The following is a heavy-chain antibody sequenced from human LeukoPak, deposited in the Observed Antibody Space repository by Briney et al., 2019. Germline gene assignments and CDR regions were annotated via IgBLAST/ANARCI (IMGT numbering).Heavy chain of an antibody. CDR3: ARDGGIADWYFDL. CDR1: GGPISSYY. J-gene: IGHJ2*01. CDR2: IYYSGST. Sequence: PLETLSLTCTVSGGPISSYYWSWIRQPPGKGLEWIGYIYYSGSTNYNPSLKSRVTVSVDTSKNQFSLKLSSVTAADTAVYYCARDGGIADWYFDLWGRGTLVTVSS. D-gene: IGHD6-13*01. V-gene: IGHV4-59*01.